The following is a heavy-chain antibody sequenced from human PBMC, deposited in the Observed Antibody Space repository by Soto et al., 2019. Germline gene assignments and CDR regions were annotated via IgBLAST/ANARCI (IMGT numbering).Heavy chain of an antibody. D-gene: IGHD6-6*01. Sequence: EVQLLESGGGLVQPGGSLRLSCAASGFTFSSYAMSWVRQAPGKGLEWVSAISGSGGSTYYADYVKGRFTISRDNSKNTLYLQMNSLRAEDTAVYYCAKIPSPDSSSSWYYYYYMDVWGKGTTVTVSS. J-gene: IGHJ6*03. CDR3: AKIPSPDSSSSWYYYYYMDV. V-gene: IGHV3-23*01. CDR1: GFTFSSYA. CDR2: ISGSGGST.